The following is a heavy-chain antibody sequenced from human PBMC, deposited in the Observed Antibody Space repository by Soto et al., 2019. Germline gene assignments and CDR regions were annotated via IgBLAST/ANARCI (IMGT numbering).Heavy chain of an antibody. V-gene: IGHV3-72*01. CDR3: ARVAPVYWHFDL. CDR2: VRNKARSYTT. Sequence: EVQLVESAGGLVQPGGSLRLSCAASGFTFSEHRMDWVRQAPGKGLEWVGRVRNKARSYTTEYAASVKGRFTVSRDDSKNSLYLQMNSLITEDTAVYYCARVAPVYWHFDLWGRGTLVTVAS. J-gene: IGHJ2*01. CDR1: GFTFSEHR.